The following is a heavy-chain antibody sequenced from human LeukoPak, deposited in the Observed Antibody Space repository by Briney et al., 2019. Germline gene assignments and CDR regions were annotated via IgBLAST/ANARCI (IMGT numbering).Heavy chain of an antibody. V-gene: IGHV4-59*08. J-gene: IGHJ4*02. CDR1: GGSISSYY. CDR2: IYYSGST. Sequence: PSETLSLTCTVSGGSISSYYWSWIRQPPGKGLEWIGYIYYSGSTNYNPSLKSRVTISVDTSKNQFSLRLTSVTAADTAVYYCASLLRLGDLSWWGQGTLVTVSS. D-gene: IGHD3-16*02. CDR3: ASLLRLGDLSW.